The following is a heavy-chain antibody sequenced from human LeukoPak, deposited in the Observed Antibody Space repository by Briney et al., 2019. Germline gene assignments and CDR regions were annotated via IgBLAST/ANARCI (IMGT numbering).Heavy chain of an antibody. D-gene: IGHD3-10*01. Sequence: GGALRLSCEASGFTFGDNGRSWVRQAPGKGLEWVSGINWNGESTGYVDSVKGRFTIFRDNAKNSLYLQMNSLRAEDTALYYCATHSYYYGLGSYPQCLDYWGQGTLVTVSS. CDR1: GFTFGDNG. CDR3: ATHSYYYGLGSYPQCLDY. CDR2: INWNGEST. V-gene: IGHV3-20*04. J-gene: IGHJ4*02.